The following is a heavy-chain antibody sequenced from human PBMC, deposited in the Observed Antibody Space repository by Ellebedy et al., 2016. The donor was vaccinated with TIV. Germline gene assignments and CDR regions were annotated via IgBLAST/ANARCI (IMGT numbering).Heavy chain of an antibody. V-gene: IGHV3-30*02. CDR1: GFIFNNYN. CDR2: AHNDETYK. CDR3: AKDLGFAMDV. D-gene: IGHD7-27*01. J-gene: IGHJ6*02. Sequence: GESLKISCAASGFIFNNYNLHWLRQAPGKGLEWVAIAHNDETYKFYADSVKGRFTVSRDNSGNTAYLHMSSLRVEDTAVYYCAKDLGFAMDVWGQGTTVTVSS.